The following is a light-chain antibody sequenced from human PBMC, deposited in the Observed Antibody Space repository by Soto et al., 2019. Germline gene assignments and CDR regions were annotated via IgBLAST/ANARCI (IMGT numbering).Light chain of an antibody. CDR2: DVS. V-gene: IGLV2-14*01. CDR1: SSDVGGYNY. Sequence: ALTQPASVSGSPGQSITISCTGTSSDVGGYNYVSWYQQHPGKAPKLMIYDVSNRPSGVSNRFSGSKSGNTASLTISGLQAEDEADYYCSSYTSSSTVYVFGTGTKVTVL. J-gene: IGLJ1*01. CDR3: SSYTSSSTVYV.